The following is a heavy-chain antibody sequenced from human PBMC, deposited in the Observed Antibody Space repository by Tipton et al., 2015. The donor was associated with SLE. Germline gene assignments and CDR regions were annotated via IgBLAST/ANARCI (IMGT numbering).Heavy chain of an antibody. D-gene: IGHD3-16*01. CDR1: GYTFTSYY. CDR3: ARRSRAAEWVVGGGGFDI. J-gene: IGHJ3*02. Sequence: QLVQSGSELKKPGASVKVSCKASGYTFTSYYMHWVRQAPGQGLEWMGGIIPIFGTVDYAQKFQGRVTIATDESTGTAYMELSSLVSEDTAVYYCARRSRAAEWVVGGGGFDIWGQGTMVTVSS. V-gene: IGHV1-69*05. CDR2: IIPIFGTV.